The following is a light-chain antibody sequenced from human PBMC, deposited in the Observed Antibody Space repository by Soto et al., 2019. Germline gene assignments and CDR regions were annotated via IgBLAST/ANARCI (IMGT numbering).Light chain of an antibody. Sequence: EIVLTQSPATLSLSPGERATLSCRASQSVSSYLAWYQQKPGQAPRLLIYDASNRATGIPARFSGSGSWTDFTLTISSLEPEDFAVYYCQQRSNWLLTFGRGTKVEIK. CDR2: DAS. CDR1: QSVSSY. V-gene: IGKV3-11*01. CDR3: QQRSNWLLT. J-gene: IGKJ4*01.